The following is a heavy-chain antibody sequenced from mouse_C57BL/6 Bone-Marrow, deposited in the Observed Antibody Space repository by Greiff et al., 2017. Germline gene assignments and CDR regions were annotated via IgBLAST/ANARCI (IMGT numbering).Heavy chain of an antibody. CDR1: GYTFTSYW. Sequence: QVQLQQPGTELVKPGASVKLSCKASGYTFTSYWMHWVRQRPGQGLEWIGNINPSNGGTNYNEKFKSKATLTVDKSSSTAYMQLSSLTSEDSAVYYCARSPYYYGSSYAMDYWGQGTSVTVSS. D-gene: IGHD1-1*01. V-gene: IGHV1-53*01. CDR2: INPSNGGT. CDR3: ARSPYYYGSSYAMDY. J-gene: IGHJ4*01.